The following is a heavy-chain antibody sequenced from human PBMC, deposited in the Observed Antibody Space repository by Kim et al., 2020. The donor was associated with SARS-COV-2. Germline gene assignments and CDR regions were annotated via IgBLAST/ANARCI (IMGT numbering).Heavy chain of an antibody. V-gene: IGHV4-59*01. D-gene: IGHD6-6*01. Sequence: PSLNTRVTISVNTSKNQLSLKLNSVTAADTAVYYCAREYSNSLWNYFMDVWGKGTTVTVSS. J-gene: IGHJ6*03. CDR3: AREYSNSLWNYFMDV.